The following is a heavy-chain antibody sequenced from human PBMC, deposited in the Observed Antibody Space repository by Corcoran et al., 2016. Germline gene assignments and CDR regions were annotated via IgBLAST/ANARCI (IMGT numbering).Heavy chain of an antibody. D-gene: IGHD2-2*01. J-gene: IGHJ6*02. CDR1: GGTFSSYA. CDR2: IIPIFGTA. Sequence: QVQLVQSGAEVKKPGSSVKVSCKASGGTFSSYAISWVRQAPGQGLEWMGGIIPIFGTANYAQKFQGRVTITADESTSTAYMELSSLRYEDTAVYYWARVKVVPAARYYYYGMDVWGQGTTVTVSS. CDR3: ARVKVVPAARYYYYGMDV. V-gene: IGHV1-69*01.